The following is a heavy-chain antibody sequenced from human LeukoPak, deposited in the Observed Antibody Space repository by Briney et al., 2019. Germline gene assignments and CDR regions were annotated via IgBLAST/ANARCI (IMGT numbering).Heavy chain of an antibody. J-gene: IGHJ4*02. CDR2: IYYSGSA. Sequence: SETLSLTCTVSGGSITSGGYYFSWIRQYPGKGLEWIGYIYYSGSAYYNPSLESRVSMSADTSKKQFSLRLTSVTAAATAIYFCARGGGVGCSGGSCFLDYWGREPWSPSPQ. CDR3: ARGGGVGCSGGSCFLDY. V-gene: IGHV4-31*03. D-gene: IGHD2-15*01. CDR1: GGSITSGGYY.